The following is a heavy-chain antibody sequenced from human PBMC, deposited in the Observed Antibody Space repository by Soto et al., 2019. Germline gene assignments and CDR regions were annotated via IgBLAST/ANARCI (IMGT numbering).Heavy chain of an antibody. CDR1: GFTFSDYV. J-gene: IGHJ6*02. CDR2: ISDGGERT. Sequence: EVLLLESGGDWLQPGGSRRLSWLAPGFTFSDYVMSWVRQVPGKGLEWVSSISDGGERTDYRDSVRGRFTISRDNARFTLHLQMNSLRVDDTATYFCARDRSTDFGLDVWGQGTTVTVSS. V-gene: IGHV3-23*01. D-gene: IGHD3-3*01. CDR3: ARDRSTDFGLDV.